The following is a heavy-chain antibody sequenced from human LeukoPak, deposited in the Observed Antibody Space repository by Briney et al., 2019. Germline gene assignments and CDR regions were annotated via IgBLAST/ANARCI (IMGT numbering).Heavy chain of an antibody. CDR3: ARLVRGAFDI. V-gene: IGHV3-21*01. J-gene: IGHJ3*02. CDR2: ISSSSSYI. CDR1: GFTFSSYS. Sequence: PGGSLRLSCAASGFTFSSYSMNWVCQAPGKGLEWVSSISSSSSYIYYADSVKGRFTISRDNAKNSLYLQMNSLRAEDTAVYYCARLVRGAFDIWGQGTMVTVSS. D-gene: IGHD6-13*01.